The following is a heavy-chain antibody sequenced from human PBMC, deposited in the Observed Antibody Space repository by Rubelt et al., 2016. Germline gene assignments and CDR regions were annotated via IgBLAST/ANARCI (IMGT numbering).Heavy chain of an antibody. CDR3: VRGYYSLDDY. CDR1: GFTFGDCG. V-gene: IGHV3-48*04. J-gene: IGHJ4*02. D-gene: IGHD4-23*01. CDR2: ISSSSSPI. Sequence: GGGLVQPGLSLRLSCTASGFTFGDCGMSWFRQAPAKGLEWVSSISSSSSPIYYADSLKGRFTISRGNAHNSLYLQMNSLRAEDTAVFYCVRGYYSLDDYWGQGTLVTVSS.